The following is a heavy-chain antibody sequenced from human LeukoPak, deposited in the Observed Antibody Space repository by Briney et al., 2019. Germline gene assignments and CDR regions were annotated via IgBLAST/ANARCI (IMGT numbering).Heavy chain of an antibody. CDR3: ARLWFGQNWVDP. CDR1: GASISSSSYY. V-gene: IGHV4-39*01. CDR2: IYYRGNT. Sequence: PSETLSLTCTVSGASISSSSYYWGWIRQPPGKGLEWIGNIYYRGNTYYNASLKSRVTISVDTSKNQFSLKVISVTAADTAVYYCARLWFGQNWVDPWGQGTLVTVSS. D-gene: IGHD3-10*01. J-gene: IGHJ5*01.